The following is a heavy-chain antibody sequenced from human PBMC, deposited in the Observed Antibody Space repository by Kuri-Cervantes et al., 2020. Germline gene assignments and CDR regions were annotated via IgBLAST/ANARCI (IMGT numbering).Heavy chain of an antibody. Sequence: GESLKISCAASGFTFSNYWMSWVRQAPGKGLEWVANIKQDGSEKYYVDSVKGRFTISRDNAKNSLYLQMNSLRAEDTAVYYCARTRIAVAGTFDYWGQRTLVTVSS. CDR3: ARTRIAVAGTFDY. CDR2: IKQDGSEK. D-gene: IGHD6-19*01. V-gene: IGHV3-7*01. CDR1: GFTFSNYW. J-gene: IGHJ4*02.